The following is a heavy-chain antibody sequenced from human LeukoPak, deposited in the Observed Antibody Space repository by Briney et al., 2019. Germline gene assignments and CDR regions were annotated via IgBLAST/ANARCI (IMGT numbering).Heavy chain of an antibody. CDR1: GGSISSSSYY. D-gene: IGHD6-13*01. Sequence: KTSETLSLTCTVSGGSISSSSYYWGWIRQPPGKGLEWIGSIYYSGSTYYNPSLKSRVTISVDTSKNQFSLKLSSVTAADTAVYYCARKIAAAGTSYFDYWGQGTLVTVSS. J-gene: IGHJ4*02. V-gene: IGHV4-39*07. CDR3: ARKIAAAGTSYFDY. CDR2: IYYSGST.